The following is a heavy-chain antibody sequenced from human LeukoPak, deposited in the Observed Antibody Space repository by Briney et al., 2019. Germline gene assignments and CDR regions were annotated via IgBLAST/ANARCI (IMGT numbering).Heavy chain of an antibody. J-gene: IGHJ4*02. D-gene: IGHD1-26*01. CDR2: IYYSGST. V-gene: IGHV4-39*07. Sequence: SETLSLTCTVSGGSISSSSYYWGWIRQPPGKGLEWIGSIYYSGSTYYNPSLKSRVTISVDTSKNQFSLKLSSVTAADTAVYYCARDASEHSGSYSPGMFDYWGQGTLVTVSS. CDR1: GGSISSSSYY. CDR3: ARDASEHSGSYSPGMFDY.